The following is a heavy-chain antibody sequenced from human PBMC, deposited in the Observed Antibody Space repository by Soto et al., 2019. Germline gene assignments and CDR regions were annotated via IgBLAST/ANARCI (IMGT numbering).Heavy chain of an antibody. J-gene: IGHJ3*02. CDR1: GFTFSSYA. V-gene: IGHV3-23*01. CDR2: ISGSGGST. Sequence: GESLKISCAASGFTFSSYAMSWVRQAPGKGLEWVSAISGSGGSTYYADSVKGRFTISRDNSKNTPYLQMNSLRAEDTAVYYCAKDPVAGLGPDAFDIWGQGTMVTVSS. D-gene: IGHD6-19*01. CDR3: AKDPVAGLGPDAFDI.